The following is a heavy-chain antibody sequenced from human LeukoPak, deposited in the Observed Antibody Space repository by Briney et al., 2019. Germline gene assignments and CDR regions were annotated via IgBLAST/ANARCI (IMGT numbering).Heavy chain of an antibody. CDR3: ARRAYSAAYWKHFDY. Sequence: SETLSLTCAVSGGSISSSSDYWGWIRQAPGKGLEWIGSIYYHENTYYNSSLKSRVTISVDTSKNQFSLKLNSVTAADTAVYFCARRAYSAAYWKHFDYWGQGTLVTVSS. CDR2: IYYHENT. J-gene: IGHJ4*02. D-gene: IGHD1-1*01. V-gene: IGHV4-39*01. CDR1: GGSISSSSDY.